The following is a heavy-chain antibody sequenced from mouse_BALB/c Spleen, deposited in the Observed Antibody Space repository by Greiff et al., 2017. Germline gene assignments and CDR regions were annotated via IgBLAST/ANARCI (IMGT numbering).Heavy chain of an antibody. J-gene: IGHJ2*01. Sequence: QVQLQQPGAELVRPGASVKLSCKASGYTFTSYWINWVKQRPGQGLEWIGNIYPSDSYTNYNQKFKDKATLTVDKSSSTAYMQPSSPTSEDSAVYYCTRYGNGLDYWGQGTTLTVSS. CDR3: TRYGNGLDY. D-gene: IGHD2-1*01. V-gene: IGHV1-69*02. CDR1: GYTFTSYW. CDR2: IYPSDSYT.